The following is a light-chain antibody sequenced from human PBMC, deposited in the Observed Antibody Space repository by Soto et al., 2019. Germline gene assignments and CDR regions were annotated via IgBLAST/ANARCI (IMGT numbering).Light chain of an antibody. CDR3: SSYAGGNTYV. CDR2: EVS. Sequence: QSVLTQSASVSGSPGQSITISCTGTSSDVGGYNYVSWYQHHPGKAPKLMIYEVSNRPSGVSNRFSGSKSGNTASLTISGLQAEDEADYYCSSYAGGNTYVFGTGTKVTVL. V-gene: IGLV2-14*01. J-gene: IGLJ1*01. CDR1: SSDVGGYNY.